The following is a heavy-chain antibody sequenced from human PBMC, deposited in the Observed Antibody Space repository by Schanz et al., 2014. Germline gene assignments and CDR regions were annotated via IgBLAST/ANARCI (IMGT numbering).Heavy chain of an antibody. V-gene: IGHV3-21*01. CDR1: GFNLRRYS. D-gene: IGHD2-8*01. CDR3: ASLYDREYFDY. CDR2: ISATSNFV. Sequence: QLVESGGGLVKPGGSLRLSCATSGFNLRRYSMNWVRQTPGGGLEWVSSISATSNFVHYAASVEGRFTVSRDNANNVMYLQMNSLRAEDTAVYYCASLYDREYFDYWGQGTLVTVSS. J-gene: IGHJ4*02.